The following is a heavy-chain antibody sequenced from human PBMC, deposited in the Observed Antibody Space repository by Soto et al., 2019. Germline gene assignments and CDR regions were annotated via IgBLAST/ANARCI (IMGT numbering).Heavy chain of an antibody. CDR3: ARGGPAAGFDL. J-gene: IGHJ5*02. D-gene: IGHD6-13*01. CDR1: GYTFITND. CDR2: MKPSTGDS. Sequence: ASVKVSCKASGYTFITNDINWVRQASGQGLEWTGWMKPSTGDSGSDPDFQGRITMTRDTATSTAYMELSSLKFEDTAVYYCARGGPAAGFDLWGQGSLVTVSS. V-gene: IGHV1-8*01.